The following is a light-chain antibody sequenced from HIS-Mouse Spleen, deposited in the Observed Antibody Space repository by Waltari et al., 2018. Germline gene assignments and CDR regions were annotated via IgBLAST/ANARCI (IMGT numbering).Light chain of an antibody. CDR1: SSDVGSYNL. CDR3: CSYAGSSTYWV. J-gene: IGLJ3*02. V-gene: IGLV2-23*01. CDR2: DGS. Sequence: QSALTQPASVSGSPGQSITISCTGTSSDVGSYNLVSWYQQPPGKAPKPMIYDGSKRPSWVSNRFSCSTSGNTASLTISGLQAEDEADYYCCSYAGSSTYWVFGGGTKLTVL.